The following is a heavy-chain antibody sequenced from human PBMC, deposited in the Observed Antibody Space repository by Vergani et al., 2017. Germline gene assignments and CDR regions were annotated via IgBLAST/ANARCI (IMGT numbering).Heavy chain of an antibody. Sequence: QVQLQQWGAGLLKPSEILSLTCAVYGGSFSGYYWSWIRQPPGKGLEWIGEINHSGSTNYNPSLKSRVTISVDTSKNQFSLKLSSVTAADTAVYYCARANRNRRGTYYYYYMDVWGKGTTVTVSS. V-gene: IGHV4-34*01. CDR2: INHSGST. CDR3: ARANRNRRGTYYYYYMDV. CDR1: GGSFSGYY. D-gene: IGHD2/OR15-2a*01. J-gene: IGHJ6*03.